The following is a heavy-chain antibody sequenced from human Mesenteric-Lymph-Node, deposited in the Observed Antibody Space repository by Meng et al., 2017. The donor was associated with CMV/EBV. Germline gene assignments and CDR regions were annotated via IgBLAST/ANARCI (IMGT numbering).Heavy chain of an antibody. V-gene: IGHV1-69*10. CDR2: IIPVVLIP. D-gene: IGHD2-21*01. CDR3: ATDSLGCGGECYYPFDF. Sequence: TFKKYAISWVRQAPGQGIEWMGAIIPVVLIPSYARKFQGRVTITADKSTSTAYMELSNLRSEDTAVYYCATDSLGCGGECYYPFDFWGQGTLVTVSS. CDR1: TFKKYA. J-gene: IGHJ4*02.